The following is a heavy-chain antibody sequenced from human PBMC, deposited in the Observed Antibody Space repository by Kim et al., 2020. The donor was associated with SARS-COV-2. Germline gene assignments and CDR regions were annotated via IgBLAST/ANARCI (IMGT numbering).Heavy chain of an antibody. D-gene: IGHD6-13*01. CDR1: GFTFSSYA. V-gene: IGHV3-23*01. CDR2: ISGSGGST. CDR3: AKDFLRISSSWYFLNIWYFDL. J-gene: IGHJ2*01. Sequence: GGSLRLSCAASGFTFSSYAMSWVRQAPGKGLEWVSAISGSGGSTYYADSVKGRFTISRDNSKNTLYLQMNSLRAEDTAVYYCAKDFLRISSSWYFLNIWYFDLWGRGTLVTVSS.